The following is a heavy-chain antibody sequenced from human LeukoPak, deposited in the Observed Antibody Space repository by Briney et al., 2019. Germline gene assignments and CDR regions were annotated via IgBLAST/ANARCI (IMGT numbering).Heavy chain of an antibody. J-gene: IGHJ4*02. CDR2: INQGGSVK. CDR3: ARVGYSGWNLEY. CDR1: GFTFNNYA. V-gene: IGHV3-7*01. D-gene: IGHD5-12*01. Sequence: GGSLRLSCAASGFTFNNYAMSWVRQAPGKGLECVANINQGGSVKYYAESVKGRFTISRDDAKNSLYVQMNSLRDEDTAVYYCARVGYSGWNLEYWGQGTLVTVSS.